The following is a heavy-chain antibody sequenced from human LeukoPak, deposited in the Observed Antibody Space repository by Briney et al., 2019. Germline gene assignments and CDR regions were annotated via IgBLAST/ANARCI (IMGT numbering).Heavy chain of an antibody. V-gene: IGHV5-51*01. Sequence: GESLKVSCKGSGYSINNYWIAWVRQMPGKGLEWMGIIYPADSDIRYSPSFQGQVTISADKSISTAYLQWNSLKASDTAMYYCARQEYCSGASCYTWFDPWGQGTLVTVSS. CDR1: GYSINNYW. D-gene: IGHD2-15*01. CDR2: IYPADSDI. CDR3: ARQEYCSGASCYTWFDP. J-gene: IGHJ5*02.